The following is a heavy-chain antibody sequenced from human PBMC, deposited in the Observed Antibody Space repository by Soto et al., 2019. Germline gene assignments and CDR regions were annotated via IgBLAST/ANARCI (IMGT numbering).Heavy chain of an antibody. V-gene: IGHV5-51*01. CDR3: ARHAGYNWNLPGYYGMDV. D-gene: IGHD1-20*01. CDR2: IYPGDSDT. J-gene: IGHJ6*02. CDR1: GYNFTNYW. Sequence: GESLKISCKTSGYNFTNYWIGWVRQMPGKGLEWMGIIYPGDSDTRYSPSFQGQVTISADKSINIAYLQWSSLKASDSAMYYCARHAGYNWNLPGYYGMDVWGQGTTVTVSS.